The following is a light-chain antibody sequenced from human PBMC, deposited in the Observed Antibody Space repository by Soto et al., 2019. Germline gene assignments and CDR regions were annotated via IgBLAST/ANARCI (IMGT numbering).Light chain of an antibody. V-gene: IGKV3-11*01. CDR3: LHRSDWPPGNT. J-gene: IGKJ5*01. CDR2: DAS. CDR1: QSISTY. Sequence: EIVVTQSPATLSLSPGESATLSCRASQSISTYLSWYQQKPCQAPRLLITDASKMATGVPARFSGSGSGTDFTIPISTVEPDVFVVYYCLHRSDWPPGNTFGHGTRLDIK.